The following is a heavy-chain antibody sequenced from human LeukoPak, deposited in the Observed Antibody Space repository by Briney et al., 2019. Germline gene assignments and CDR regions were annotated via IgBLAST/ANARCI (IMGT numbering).Heavy chain of an antibody. V-gene: IGHV1-24*01. CDR2: FDPEDGET. Sequence: GASVTVSCKVSGYTLTELSMHWVRQAPGKGLEWMGGFDPEDGETIYAQKFQGRVTMTEDTSTDTAYMELSSLRSEDTAVYYCATLSMITFGGVIDQVDYWGQGTLVTVSS. CDR1: GYTLTELS. J-gene: IGHJ4*02. CDR3: ATLSMITFGGVIDQVDY. D-gene: IGHD3-16*02.